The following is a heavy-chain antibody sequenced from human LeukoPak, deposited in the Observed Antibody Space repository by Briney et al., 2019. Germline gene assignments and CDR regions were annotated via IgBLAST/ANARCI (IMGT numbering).Heavy chain of an antibody. V-gene: IGHV3-7*01. J-gene: IGHJ5*02. CDR3: TRDFDP. CDR2: IKQDGSEK. Sequence: PGGSLRLSCVASGLSFGNYWVDWVRQAPGKGLEWVGNIKQDGSEKYYVDSVKGRFAISRNNAKNSLYLDMNSLRVEDTAIYYCTRDFDPWGQGTLVTVSS. CDR1: GLSFGNYW.